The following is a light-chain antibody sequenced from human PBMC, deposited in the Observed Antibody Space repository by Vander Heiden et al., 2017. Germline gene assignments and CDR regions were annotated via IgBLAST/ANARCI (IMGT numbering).Light chain of an antibody. V-gene: IGKV1-39*01. CDR1: QSISSY. Sequence: DIQMTQSPSSLSASVGDRVTITCRGSQSISSYLIWYQQKPGKAPKLLIYAASSLQSGVPSRFSGSGSGTDFTLTISSLQPEDFATYYCQQSYSTPRTFGQGTRVEIK. CDR3: QQSYSTPRT. J-gene: IGKJ1*01. CDR2: AAS.